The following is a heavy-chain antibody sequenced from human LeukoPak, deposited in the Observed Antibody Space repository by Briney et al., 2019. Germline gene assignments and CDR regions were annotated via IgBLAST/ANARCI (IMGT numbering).Heavy chain of an antibody. CDR1: GGSISSSSYY. CDR2: IYYSGST. D-gene: IGHD6-13*01. V-gene: IGHV4-39*07. J-gene: IGHJ5*02. CDR3: ASGRIRLQQLDNWFDP. Sequence: SETLSLTCTVSGGSISSSSYYWGWIRQPPGKVLEWLGSIYYSGSTYYNPSLKSRVTISVDTSKNQFSLKLSSVTAADTAVYYCASGRIRLQQLDNWFDPWGQGTLVTVSS.